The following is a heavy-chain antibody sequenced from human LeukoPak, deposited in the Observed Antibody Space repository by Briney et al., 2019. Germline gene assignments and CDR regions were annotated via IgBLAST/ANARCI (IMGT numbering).Heavy chain of an antibody. CDR1: GGSISSSSYY. Sequence: SETLSLTCTVSGGSISSSSYYWGWLRQPPGKGLEWIGSIYYSGSTYYNPSLKSRVTISVDTSKSQFSLKLSSVTAADTAAYYCARHVSGWYYFDYWGQGTLVTVSS. V-gene: IGHV4-39*01. CDR2: IYYSGST. J-gene: IGHJ4*02. CDR3: ARHVSGWYYFDY. D-gene: IGHD6-19*01.